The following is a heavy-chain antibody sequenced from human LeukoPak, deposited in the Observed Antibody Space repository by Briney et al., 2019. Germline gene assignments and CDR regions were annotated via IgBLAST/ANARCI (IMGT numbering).Heavy chain of an antibody. D-gene: IGHD2-15*01. V-gene: IGHV3-30*02. Sequence: GGSLRLSCAGSGFSFSSYGMHWVRQAPGKGLEWMAFIRSDGSNKYYADSVKGRFTISRDNSKNTLYLQMNSLRAEDTAVYYCAKDGVVAATLYYYYYYMDVWGKGTTVTISS. CDR1: GFSFSSYG. CDR2: IRSDGSNK. J-gene: IGHJ6*03. CDR3: AKDGVVAATLYYYYYYMDV.